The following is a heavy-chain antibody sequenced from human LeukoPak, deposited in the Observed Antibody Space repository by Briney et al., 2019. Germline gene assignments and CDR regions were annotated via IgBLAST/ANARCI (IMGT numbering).Heavy chain of an antibody. CDR2: ISSSSSYI. Sequence: GGSLRLSCAASGFTFSSYSMNWVRQAPGKGLEWVSSISSSSSYIYYADSVKGRFTISRDNAKNSLYLQMNSLRAEDTAVYYCARVRNYYDSSGKTYYYYYMDVWGKGTTVTISS. J-gene: IGHJ6*03. V-gene: IGHV3-21*01. D-gene: IGHD3-22*01. CDR1: GFTFSSYS. CDR3: ARVRNYYDSSGKTYYYYYMDV.